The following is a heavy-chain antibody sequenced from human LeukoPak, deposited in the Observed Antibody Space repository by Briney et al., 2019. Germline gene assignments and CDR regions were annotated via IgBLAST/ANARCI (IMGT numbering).Heavy chain of an antibody. D-gene: IGHD3-10*01. CDR3: ARTYYYGSGSYETGFHFDY. J-gene: IGHJ4*02. V-gene: IGHV4-39*07. CDR1: GGSVSSSNYY. CDR2: IYYSGST. Sequence: SETLSLTCTVSGGSVSSSNYYWGWIRQPPGKGLEWIGIIYYSGSTYYNPSLKSRVTISVDTSKNQFSLKLSSVTAADTAVYYCARTYYYGSGSYETGFHFDYWGQGTLVTVSS.